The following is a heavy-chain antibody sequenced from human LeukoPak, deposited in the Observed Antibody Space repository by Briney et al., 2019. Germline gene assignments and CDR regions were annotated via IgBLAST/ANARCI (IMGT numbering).Heavy chain of an antibody. Sequence: GGSLRLSCAASGFSFSTYTMNWVRQAPGKGLEWVSSISGSGSYIYYADSVKGRFTISRDNAKNSLFLQMNSLRAEDTAIYYCASHFWNYYRIDYRGQGILVTVSS. V-gene: IGHV3-21*01. J-gene: IGHJ4*02. D-gene: IGHD3-3*02. CDR3: ASHFWNYYRIDY. CDR1: GFSFSTYT. CDR2: ISGSGSYI.